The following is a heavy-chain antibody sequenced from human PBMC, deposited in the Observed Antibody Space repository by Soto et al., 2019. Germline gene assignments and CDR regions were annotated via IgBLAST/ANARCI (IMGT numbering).Heavy chain of an antibody. V-gene: IGHV3-30*18. CDR3: AKDEGGGSYRYYYYCCMDV. CDR2: ISDDGYNK. D-gene: IGHD1-26*01. CDR1: GFTFSTYG. Sequence: QVQLVESGGGVVQPGKSLRLSCAASGFTFSTYGMHWVRQAPGKGLEWVAVISDDGYNKYYADSVKGRFTISRDNSKNKLYLQMNSLRAEDTVVDYCAKDEGGGSYRYYYYCCMDVWGQGTTVTVS. J-gene: IGHJ6*02.